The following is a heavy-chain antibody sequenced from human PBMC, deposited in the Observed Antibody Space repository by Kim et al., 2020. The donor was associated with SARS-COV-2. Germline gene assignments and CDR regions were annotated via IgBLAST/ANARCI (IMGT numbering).Heavy chain of an antibody. D-gene: IGHD5-12*01. J-gene: IGHJ4*02. CDR3: ARYSGYDGFDY. CDR2: T. V-gene: IGHV4-34*01. Sequence: TNPNPSLKSRVTISVDTSKNQFSLKLSSVTAADTAVYYCARYSGYDGFDYWGQGTLVTVSS.